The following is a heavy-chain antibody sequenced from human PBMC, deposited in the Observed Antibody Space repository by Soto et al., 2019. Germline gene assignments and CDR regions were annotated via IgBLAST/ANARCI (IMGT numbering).Heavy chain of an antibody. CDR3: APTYYDFWSGYYDDY. V-gene: IGHV2-5*02. D-gene: IGHD3-3*01. CDR1: GFSLSTSGVG. CDR2: IYWDDDK. J-gene: IGHJ4*02. Sequence: QITLKESGPTLVKPTQTLTLTCTFSGFSLSTSGVGVGWIRQPPGKALEWLALIYWDDDKRYSPSLKSRLTITKDTSKNQVVLTMTNMDPVDTATYYCAPTYYDFWSGYYDDYWGQGTLVIVSS.